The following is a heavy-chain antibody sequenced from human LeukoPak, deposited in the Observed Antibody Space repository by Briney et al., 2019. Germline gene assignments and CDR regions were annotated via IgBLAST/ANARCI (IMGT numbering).Heavy chain of an antibody. D-gene: IGHD3-10*01. CDR2: INHSGST. J-gene: IGHJ4*02. V-gene: IGHV4-34*01. CDR3: AREGYYGSGRLTDF. CDR1: GGSFSGYY. Sequence: KSSETLSLTCAVYGGSFSGYYWSWIRQPPGKGLEWIGEINHSGSTNCNPSLKSRVTISVDTSKNQFSLKLSSVTAADTAVYYCAREGYYGSGRLTDFWGQGTLVTVSS.